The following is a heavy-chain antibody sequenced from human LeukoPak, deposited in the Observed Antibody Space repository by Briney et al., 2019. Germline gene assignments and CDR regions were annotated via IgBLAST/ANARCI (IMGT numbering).Heavy chain of an antibody. J-gene: IGHJ6*03. CDR1: GASISSFY. CDR2: ILTSGRT. V-gene: IGHV4-4*07. D-gene: IGHD3-16*01. CDR3: VRDRLGMDV. Sequence: SETLSLTCTVSGASISSFYWSWIRQPAGKGLEWIGRILTSGRTNYNPSLKSRLTVSLDTSKNEFSLKLNSVTAADTAVYYCVRDRLGMDVWGKGTTVIISS.